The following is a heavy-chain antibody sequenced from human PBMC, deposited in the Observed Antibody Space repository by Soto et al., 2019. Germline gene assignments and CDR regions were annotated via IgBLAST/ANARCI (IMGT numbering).Heavy chain of an antibody. Sequence: QVQLVESGGGVVQPGRSLRLSCAASGFTFSSYAMHWVRQAPGKGLEWVAVISYDGSNKYYADSVKGRFTISRDNSKNTLYLQMNSLRAEDTAVYYCARDISGDSSGYLGWRAFDIWGQGTMVTVSS. CDR1: GFTFSSYA. J-gene: IGHJ3*02. CDR2: ISYDGSNK. CDR3: ARDISGDSSGYLGWRAFDI. D-gene: IGHD3-22*01. V-gene: IGHV3-30-3*01.